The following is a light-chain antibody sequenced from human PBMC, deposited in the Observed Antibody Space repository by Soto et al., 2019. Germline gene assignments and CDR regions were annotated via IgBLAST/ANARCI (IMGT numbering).Light chain of an antibody. J-gene: IGKJ5*01. CDR2: GAS. Sequence: EIVLTQSPGTLSLSPGERATLSCRASQSVSSSYLAWYQQTPDQAPRLLINGASSRATGIPDRFSSSGSGTDFTLTISRLQSEDSAVYFCQQNNRWPHITFGQGTRLEIK. CDR1: QSVSSSY. CDR3: QQNNRWPHIT. V-gene: IGKV3-20*01.